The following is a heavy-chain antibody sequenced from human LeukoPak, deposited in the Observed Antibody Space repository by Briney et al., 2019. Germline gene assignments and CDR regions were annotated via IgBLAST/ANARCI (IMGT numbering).Heavy chain of an antibody. CDR3: ARRRTATESTPYYFYYMDV. CDR2: IYYSGST. Sequence: SETLSLTCTVSGGSISGCGFYWSWIRQHPGKGLEWIGYIYYSGSTFYNPSLKSRVTISIDTSKNHFSLKLSSVTAADTAVYYCARRRTATESTPYYFYYMDVWGKGTTVTVSS. CDR1: GGSISGCGFY. D-gene: IGHD2/OR15-2a*01. V-gene: IGHV4-31*03. J-gene: IGHJ6*03.